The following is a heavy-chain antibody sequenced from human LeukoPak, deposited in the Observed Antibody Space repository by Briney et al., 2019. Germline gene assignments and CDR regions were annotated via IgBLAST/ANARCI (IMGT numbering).Heavy chain of an antibody. CDR3: AREYTMIVVVSGYFDY. CDR2: INPNSGGT. J-gene: IGHJ4*02. V-gene: IGHV1-2*02. D-gene: IGHD3-22*01. CDR1: GYTFTGYY. Sequence: ASVKVSCKASGYTFTGYYMHWVRKAPGQGLEWMGWINPNSGGTNYAQKFQGRVTMTRDTSISTAYMELSRLRSDDTAVYYCAREYTMIVVVSGYFDYWGQGTLVTVSS.